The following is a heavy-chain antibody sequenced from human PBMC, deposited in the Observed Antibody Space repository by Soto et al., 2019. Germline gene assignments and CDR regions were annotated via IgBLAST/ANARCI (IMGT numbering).Heavy chain of an antibody. J-gene: IGHJ4*02. CDR1: GGSISSYY. V-gene: IGHV4-59*01. CDR2: IYYSGSP. CDR3: ARDYDSSGNFDY. Sequence: SETLSLTCTVSGGSISSYYWSWIRQPPGKGLEWIGYIYYSGSPNYNPSLKSRVTISVDTSKNQFSLKLSSVTAADTAVYYCARDYDSSGNFDYWGQGTLVTVSS. D-gene: IGHD3-22*01.